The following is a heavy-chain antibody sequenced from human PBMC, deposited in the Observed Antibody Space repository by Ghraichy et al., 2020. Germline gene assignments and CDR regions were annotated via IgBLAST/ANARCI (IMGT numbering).Heavy chain of an antibody. J-gene: IGHJ6*02. D-gene: IGHD3-3*01. CDR3: ARDRSSPGDFWSGYPPGGYYYYGLDV. CDR2: ISAYNGNT. Sequence: ASVKVSCKASDYIFNSYGITWVRQAPGQGLEWMGWISAYNGNTNYAQKFQGRVTLTTDTSTSTAYMELRSLRSDDTAVYYCARDRSSPGDFWSGYPPGGYYYYGLDVWGLGTTVTVSS. V-gene: IGHV1-18*01. CDR1: DYIFNSYG.